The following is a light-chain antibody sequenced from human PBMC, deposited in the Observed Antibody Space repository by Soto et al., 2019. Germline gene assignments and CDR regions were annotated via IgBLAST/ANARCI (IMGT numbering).Light chain of an antibody. CDR3: SSYTPSTTDV. Sequence: QSALTQPASVSGSPGQSIAISCTGTSSDVGAYNYVSWFQQHPGKAPKLMIYDVGSRPSGVSNRFSGSKSGNTASLTIFGLQAEDEADYYCSSYTPSTTDVFGTGTKVTVL. CDR1: SSDVGAYNY. V-gene: IGLV2-14*03. CDR2: DVG. J-gene: IGLJ1*01.